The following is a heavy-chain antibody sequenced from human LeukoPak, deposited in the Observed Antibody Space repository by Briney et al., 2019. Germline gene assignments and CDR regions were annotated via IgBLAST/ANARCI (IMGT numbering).Heavy chain of an antibody. Sequence: PSETLSLTCTVSRGSIRTYYWGWIRQSPGKGLEWIGYIYDSGTTKYNPSPKSRVTISVDTSKNHFSLKLTSVTAADTAVYYCAVAWFGEFSQIDFWGQGTLVTVSS. J-gene: IGHJ4*02. D-gene: IGHD3-10*01. CDR2: IYDSGTT. CDR3: AVAWFGEFSQIDF. CDR1: RGSIRTYY. V-gene: IGHV4-4*08.